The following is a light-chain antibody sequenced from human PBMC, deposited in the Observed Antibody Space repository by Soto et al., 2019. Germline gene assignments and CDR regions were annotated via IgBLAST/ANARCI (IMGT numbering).Light chain of an antibody. CDR2: LGS. Sequence: DILMTQSPLSLPVTPGEPASISCRSSQSLLHSNGYNYLDWYLQKPGQSPQLLIYLGSTRASGVPDRCSGSGSGTDFTLKSSRVAAEDVGVDYCMQALQTPRTFGQGTKVEIK. V-gene: IGKV2-28*01. J-gene: IGKJ1*01. CDR3: MQALQTPRT. CDR1: QSLLHSNGYNY.